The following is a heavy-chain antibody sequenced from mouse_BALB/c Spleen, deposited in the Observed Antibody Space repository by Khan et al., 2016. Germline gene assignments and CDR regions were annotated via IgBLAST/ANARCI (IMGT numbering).Heavy chain of an antibody. Sequence: QVQLKQSGAELVRPGASVRLSCKASGYTFTSYYIYWVKQRPGQGLEWIGESSPSSGGTNFNEKFRSKATLTVDKSSSTAYMQHSSLTSEDSAVYYCTRRGGYDYEFAYWGQGTLVTVSA. D-gene: IGHD2-4*01. CDR2: SSPSSGGT. CDR3: TRRGGYDYEFAY. V-gene: IGHV1S81*02. CDR1: GYTFTSYY. J-gene: IGHJ3*01.